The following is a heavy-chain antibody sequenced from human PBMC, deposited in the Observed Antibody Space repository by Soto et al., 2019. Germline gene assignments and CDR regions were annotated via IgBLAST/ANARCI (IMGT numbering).Heavy chain of an antibody. CDR3: AREYCTSSSCYGSDF. CDR2: ISTYNGDT. Sequence: QVPLVQSGAEVKKPGASVKVSCKASGYTFTDYGISWVRQAPGQGLEWMGWISTYNGDTKYTQNFRGRVTMTADTSTTTAYMELTSLISDDTAIYYCAREYCTSSSCYGSDFWGQGTLVTVSS. V-gene: IGHV1-18*01. J-gene: IGHJ4*02. D-gene: IGHD2-2*01. CDR1: GYTFTDYG.